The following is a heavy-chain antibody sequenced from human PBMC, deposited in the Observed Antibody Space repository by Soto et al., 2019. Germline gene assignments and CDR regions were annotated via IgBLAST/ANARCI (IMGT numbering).Heavy chain of an antibody. J-gene: IGHJ4*02. CDR1: GFTFSSYA. V-gene: IGHV3-23*01. Sequence: EVQLLESGGGLVQPGGSLRLSCAASGFTFSSYAMNWVRQAPGKGLEWVSFISGGGGSTYYTDSVKGRFTISRDNSQNTLYLQMNSLRAEDTAVYYCARRSSSWYFDCWGQGTLVTVSS. CDR3: ARRSSSWYFDC. D-gene: IGHD6-13*01. CDR2: ISGGGGST.